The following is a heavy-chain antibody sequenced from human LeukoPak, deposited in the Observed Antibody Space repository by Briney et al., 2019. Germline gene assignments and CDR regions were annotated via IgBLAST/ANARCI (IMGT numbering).Heavy chain of an antibody. D-gene: IGHD3-9*01. CDR2: ISSSGSTI. Sequence: GGSLRLSCAASGFTFSDYYMSWIRQAPGKGLEWVSYISSSGSTIYYADSVKGRFTISRDNAKNSLYLQMNSLRAEDTAVYYCARVIRYFDWLLSSHYYYYMDVWGKGTTVTISS. CDR1: GFTFSDYY. J-gene: IGHJ6*03. CDR3: ARVIRYFDWLLSSHYYYYMDV. V-gene: IGHV3-11*01.